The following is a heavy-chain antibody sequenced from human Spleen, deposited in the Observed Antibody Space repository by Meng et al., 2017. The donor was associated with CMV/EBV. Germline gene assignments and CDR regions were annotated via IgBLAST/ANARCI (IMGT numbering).Heavy chain of an antibody. CDR2: INANSGDT. CDR1: GYTFTGYY. J-gene: IGHJ4*02. Sequence: ASVKVSCKASGYTFTGYYMHWVRQAPGQGLEWMGWINANSGDTNYAQKFEGRVTMTRDTSISTGYMELSRLRSDDTAVYYCARSITIFQIDFWGQGTLVTVSS. CDR3: ARSITIFQIDF. V-gene: IGHV1-2*02. D-gene: IGHD3-3*01.